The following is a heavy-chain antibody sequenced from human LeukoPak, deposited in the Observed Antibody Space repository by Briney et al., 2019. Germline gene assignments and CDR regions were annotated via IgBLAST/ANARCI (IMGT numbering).Heavy chain of an antibody. D-gene: IGHD1-14*01. V-gene: IGHV3-23*01. J-gene: IGHJ6*02. CDR3: AKRNQGCMDV. Sequence: GGSLRLSCAASGFTFSNYAMSWVRQAPGKGLEWVSAIGGGGVNTYYAASAKGRFTISRDNSKNTLYLQMNSLRAEDTAVYYCAKRNQGCMDVWGQGTTVTVSS. CDR2: IGGGGVNT. CDR1: GFTFSNYA.